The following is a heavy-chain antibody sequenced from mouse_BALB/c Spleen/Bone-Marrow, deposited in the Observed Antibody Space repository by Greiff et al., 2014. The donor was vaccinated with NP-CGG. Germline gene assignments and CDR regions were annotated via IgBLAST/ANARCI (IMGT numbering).Heavy chain of an antibody. J-gene: IGHJ3*01. D-gene: IGHD2-4*01. Sequence: VQLKESGPELVNPGASVKVSCKASGYSFTDYNMYWVKQSHGKSLEWIGYIDPYIDGTSYNQKFRGKATLTVDKSSSTAFMHLNSLTSEDSAVYYCARPLYYDYGFAYWGQGTLVTVST. CDR1: GYSFTDYN. V-gene: IGHV1S135*01. CDR2: IDPYIDGT. CDR3: ARPLYYDYGFAY.